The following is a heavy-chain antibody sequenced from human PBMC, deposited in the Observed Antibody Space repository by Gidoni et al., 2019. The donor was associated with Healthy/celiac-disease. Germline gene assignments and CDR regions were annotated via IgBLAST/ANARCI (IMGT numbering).Heavy chain of an antibody. CDR2: IYYSGST. D-gene: IGHD3-22*01. CDR1: GGSISSRRYY. J-gene: IGHJ4*02. V-gene: IGHV4-39*07. CDR3: ARGDREGWLLNFNFDY. Sequence: QLQLQESGSGLAKPSETLSPPCTASGGSISSRRYYWGWIRQPPGKGLELIGSIYYSGSTYYNPSLKSRVTISVDTSKNRFSLKLSSVTAADTAVYYCARGDREGWLLNFNFDYWGQGTLVTVSS.